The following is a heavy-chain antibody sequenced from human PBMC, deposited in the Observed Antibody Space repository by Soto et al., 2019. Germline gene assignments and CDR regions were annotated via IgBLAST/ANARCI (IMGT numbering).Heavy chain of an antibody. Sequence: GGARGLCWAASGFTFSSYSMNWVRQAPGKGLEWVSSISISSSYIYYADSVKGRFTISRDNAKNSLYLQMNSLRAEDTAVYYCARSGDGDAFDIWGQGTMVTVSS. D-gene: IGHD4-17*01. V-gene: IGHV3-21*01. CDR3: ARSGDGDAFDI. J-gene: IGHJ3*02. CDR1: GFTFSSYS. CDR2: ISISSSYI.